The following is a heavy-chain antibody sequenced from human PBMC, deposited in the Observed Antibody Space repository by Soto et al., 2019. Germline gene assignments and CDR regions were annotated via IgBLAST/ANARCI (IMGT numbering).Heavy chain of an antibody. J-gene: IGHJ4*02. CDR1: GGSFSGYY. Sequence: SETLSLTCAVYGGSFSGYYWSWIRQPPGKGLEWIGEINHSGSTNYNPSLKSRVTISVDTSKNQFSLKLSSVTAADTAVYYCASRYYDYVWGSYRYAFDYWGQGTLVTVSS. CDR3: ASRYYDYVWGSYRYAFDY. V-gene: IGHV4-34*01. D-gene: IGHD3-16*02. CDR2: INHSGST.